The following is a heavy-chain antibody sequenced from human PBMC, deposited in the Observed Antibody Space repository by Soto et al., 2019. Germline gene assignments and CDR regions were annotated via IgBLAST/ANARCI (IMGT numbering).Heavy chain of an antibody. CDR2: ISAYNGNT. V-gene: IGHV1-18*04. CDR3: ARVGGMDRSYSSPYYFDY. J-gene: IGHJ4*02. D-gene: IGHD6-19*01. CDR1: GYTFTSYG. Sequence: AAVKFSCQASGYTFTSYGISWVRQAPGQGLEWMGWISAYNGNTNYAQKLQGRVTMTTDTSTSTAYMELRSLRSDDPAVYYCARVGGMDRSYSSPYYFDYWGQGTLVTVSS.